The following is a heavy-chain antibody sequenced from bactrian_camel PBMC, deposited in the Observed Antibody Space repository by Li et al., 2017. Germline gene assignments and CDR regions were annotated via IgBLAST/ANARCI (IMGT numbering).Heavy chain of an antibody. CDR1: GYTASRYC. V-gene: IGHV3S40*01. Sequence: VQLVESGGGSVQAGGSLRLSCAASGYTASRYCMGWFRHAPGKEREGVAAMYQGGAKTYYADSVKGRLTISQDNARNTVYLQMNNLLLDDTAVYYCATSFQQGTTGQGTQVTVS. J-gene: IGHJ4*01. D-gene: IGHD7*01. CDR2: MYQGGAKT.